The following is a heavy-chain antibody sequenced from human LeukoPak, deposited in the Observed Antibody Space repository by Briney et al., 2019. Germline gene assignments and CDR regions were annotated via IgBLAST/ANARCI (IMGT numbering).Heavy chain of an antibody. CDR2: IIPIFGTA. Sequence: GASVKVSCKASGGTFSSYAISWVRQAPGQGLEWMGGIIPIFGTANYAQKFQGGVTITTDESTSTAYMELSSLRSEDTAVYYCTATLLLKWELLNAYYYYYMDVWGKGTTVTVSS. D-gene: IGHD1-26*01. CDR3: TATLLLKWELLNAYYYYYMDV. CDR1: GGTFSSYA. J-gene: IGHJ6*03. V-gene: IGHV1-69*05.